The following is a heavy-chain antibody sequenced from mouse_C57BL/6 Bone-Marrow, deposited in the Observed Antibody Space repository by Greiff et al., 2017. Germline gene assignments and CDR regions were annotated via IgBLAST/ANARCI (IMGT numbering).Heavy chain of an antibody. Sequence: QVQLQQPGAELVKPGASVKLSCKASGYTFTSYWMQWVKQRPGQGLEWIGEIDPSDSYTNYNQKFKGKATLTVDTSSSTAYMQLSSLTSEDSAVYYCARGDRGAMDYWGQGTSVTVSS. CDR1: GYTFTSYW. D-gene: IGHD3-3*01. V-gene: IGHV1-50*01. J-gene: IGHJ4*01. CDR3: ARGDRGAMDY. CDR2: IDPSDSYT.